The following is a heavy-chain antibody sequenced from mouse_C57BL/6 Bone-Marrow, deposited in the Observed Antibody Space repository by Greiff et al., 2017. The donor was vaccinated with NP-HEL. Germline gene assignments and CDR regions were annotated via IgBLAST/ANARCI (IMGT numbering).Heavy chain of an antibody. CDR3: TRIYYGNFLAWFAY. CDR1: GFTFSSYA. V-gene: IGHV5-9-1*02. D-gene: IGHD2-1*01. Sequence: DVKLQESGEGLVKPGGSLKLSCAASGFTFSSYAMSWVRQTPEKRLEWVAYISSGGDYIYYADTVKGRFTISRDNARNTLYLQMSSLKSEDTAMYYCTRIYYGNFLAWFAYWGQGTLVTVSA. J-gene: IGHJ3*01. CDR2: ISSGGDYI.